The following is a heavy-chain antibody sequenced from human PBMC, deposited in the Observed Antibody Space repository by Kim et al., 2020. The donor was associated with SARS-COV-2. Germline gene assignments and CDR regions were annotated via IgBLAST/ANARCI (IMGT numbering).Heavy chain of an antibody. D-gene: IGHD4-17*01. J-gene: IGHJ4*02. Sequence: SVERRFTIARDKSKNTLYLRVNSLRAEDTAVYYCAKGDYYGDFVLAFDYWGQGTLVTVSS. CDR3: AKGDYYGDFVLAFDY. V-gene: IGHV3-33*03.